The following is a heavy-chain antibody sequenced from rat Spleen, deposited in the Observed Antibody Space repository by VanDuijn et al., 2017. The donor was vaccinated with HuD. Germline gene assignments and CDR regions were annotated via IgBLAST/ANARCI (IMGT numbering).Heavy chain of an antibody. CDR1: GFSLTSYN. Sequence: QVQLMESGPGLVQPSETLSLTCTVSGFSLTSYNVHWVRQPPGKGLEWMGVMWSGGSTDYNSALKSRLSISRDTSKNQVFLKMNSLKSEDTTTNKGTRDGRYFGYTGFDYWGQGVMVTGSS. D-gene: IGHD1-7*01. CDR2: MWSGGST. J-gene: IGHJ2*01. CDR3: TRDGRYFGYTGFDY. V-gene: IGHV2-45*01.